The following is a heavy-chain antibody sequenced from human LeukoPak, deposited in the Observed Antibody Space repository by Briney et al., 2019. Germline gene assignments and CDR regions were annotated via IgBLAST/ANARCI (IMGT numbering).Heavy chain of an antibody. CDR3: ARDREAGTSASRFDY. V-gene: IGHV3-53*01. Sequence: GGSLRLSCAASGFTVSDNYMSWVRQAPGKGLEWVSVVYTGDNTYYAGSVKGRFTISRDNSKNTLYLQMNSLRAEDTGVYYCARDREAGTSASRFDYWGQGTLVTVSS. CDR2: VYTGDNT. J-gene: IGHJ4*02. D-gene: IGHD2-2*01. CDR1: GFTVSDNY.